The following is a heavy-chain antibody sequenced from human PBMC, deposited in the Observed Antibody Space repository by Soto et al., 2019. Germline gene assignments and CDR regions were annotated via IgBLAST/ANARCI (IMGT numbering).Heavy chain of an antibody. Sequence: SETLSLTCTVSGGSISSYYWSWIRQPAGKGLEWIGRIYTSGSTNYNPSLKSRVTMSVDTSKNQFSLKLSSVTAADTAVYYCARDTRYQLYYYGMDVWGKGTTVTVSS. CDR2: IYTSGST. CDR3: ARDTRYQLYYYGMDV. V-gene: IGHV4-4*07. D-gene: IGHD2-2*01. CDR1: GGSISSYY. J-gene: IGHJ6*04.